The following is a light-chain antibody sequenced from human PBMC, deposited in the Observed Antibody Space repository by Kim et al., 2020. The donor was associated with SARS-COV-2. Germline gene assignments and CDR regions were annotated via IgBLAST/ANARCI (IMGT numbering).Light chain of an antibody. CDR1: QSVSSGY. CDR3: QLYGSSPKT. CDR2: GAS. V-gene: IGKV3-20*01. J-gene: IGKJ1*01. Sequence: PGERATLSCRASQSVSSGYLGWYQQKPGQAPRLLIYGASSRATGISDRFSGSGSGTDFTLTISRLEPEDFAVYYCQLYGSSPKTFGQGTKV.